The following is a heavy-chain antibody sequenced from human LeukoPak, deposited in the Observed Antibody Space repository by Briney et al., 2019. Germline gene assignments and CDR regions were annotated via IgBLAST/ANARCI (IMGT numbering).Heavy chain of an antibody. Sequence: ASVNVSCMASGGTFSSYAISWVRQAPGQGREWLGWMKPNSGGTNYAQKFQGRVTMTSDTSISTAYMELRALRSDDTAVYYCARTNYDYWSRYYPHWGQGTLVTVCS. V-gene: IGHV1-2*02. J-gene: IGHJ4*02. CDR3: ARTNYDYWSRYYPH. CDR1: GGTFSSYA. D-gene: IGHD3-3*01. CDR2: MKPNSGGT.